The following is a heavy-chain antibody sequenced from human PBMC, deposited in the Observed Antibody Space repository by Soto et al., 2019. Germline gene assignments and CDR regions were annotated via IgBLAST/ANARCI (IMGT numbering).Heavy chain of an antibody. J-gene: IGHJ4*02. D-gene: IGHD2-21*01. CDR3: ARGGYIVVDY. V-gene: IGHV1-18*01. Sequence: ASVKVSCKASGYTFTSYGISWVRQAPGQGLEWMGLISANNGNTNYAQKFQGRVTMTTDTSTSTVYMELSSLRSEDTAVYYCARGGYIVVDYWGQGTLVTVSS. CDR1: GYTFTSYG. CDR2: ISANNGNT.